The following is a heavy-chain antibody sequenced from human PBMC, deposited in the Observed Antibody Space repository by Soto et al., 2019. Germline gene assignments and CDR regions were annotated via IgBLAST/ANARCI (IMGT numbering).Heavy chain of an antibody. J-gene: IGHJ6*02. Sequence: ASVKVSCKASGGTFSSYTISWVRQAPGQGLEWMGGIIPTFGTADYAQKFQRRVSITADESTRTACMELSSLRSEDTALYFCATGSSLVGTAYYYGMDVWGQGTTVTVSS. D-gene: IGHD1-1*01. CDR3: ATGSSLVGTAYYYGMDV. V-gene: IGHV1-69*13. CDR1: GGTFSSYT. CDR2: IIPTFGTA.